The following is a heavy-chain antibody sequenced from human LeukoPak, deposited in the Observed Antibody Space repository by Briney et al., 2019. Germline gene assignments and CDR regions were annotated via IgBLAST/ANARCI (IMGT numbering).Heavy chain of an antibody. CDR2: ISYDGSNK. CDR1: GFTFSSYA. J-gene: IGHJ6*03. V-gene: IGHV3-30*04. Sequence: GGSLRLSCAASGFTFSSYAMHWVRQAPGKGLEWVAVISYDGSNKYYADSVKGRFTISRDDAKNSLYLQMNSLRAEDTAVYYCARVVVSKIFGVGKRTYFYYYMDVWGKGTTVTVSS. D-gene: IGHD3-3*01. CDR3: ARVVVSKIFGVGKRTYFYYYMDV.